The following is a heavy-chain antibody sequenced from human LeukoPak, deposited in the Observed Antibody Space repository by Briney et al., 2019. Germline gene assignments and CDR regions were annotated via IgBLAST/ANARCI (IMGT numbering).Heavy chain of an antibody. V-gene: IGHV1-24*01. CDR1: GYTLTELS. D-gene: IGHD3-3*01. Sequence: ASVKVSCKVSGYTLTELSMHWVRQAPGKGLEWMGGFDPEDGETIYAQKFQGRVTMTEDTSTDTAYMELSSLRSEDTAVYYCATDNPLRFSRDLDYWGQGTLVTVSS. CDR2: FDPEDGET. J-gene: IGHJ4*02. CDR3: ATDNPLRFSRDLDY.